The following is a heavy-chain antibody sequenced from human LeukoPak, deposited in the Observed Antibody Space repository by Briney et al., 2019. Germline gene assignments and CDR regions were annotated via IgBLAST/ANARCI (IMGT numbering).Heavy chain of an antibody. Sequence: ASVTVSCRASGYSFTNYDIHWVRQATGQGLEWMGWMNPNSGSTGYAQKFQGRVTMTSITSISTAYMELSGLTYEDTAVYYCARTKNYYASNGPWGQGTLVTVSS. V-gene: IGHV1-8*01. D-gene: IGHD3-10*01. CDR3: ARTKNYYASNGP. CDR1: GYSFTNYD. J-gene: IGHJ5*02. CDR2: MNPNSGST.